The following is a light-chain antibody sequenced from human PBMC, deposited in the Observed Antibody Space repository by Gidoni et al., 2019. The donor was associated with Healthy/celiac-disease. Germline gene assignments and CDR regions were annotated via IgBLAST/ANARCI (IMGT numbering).Light chain of an antibody. J-gene: IGKJ2*01. CDR1: QSVSSSY. V-gene: IGKV3-20*01. Sequence: EIVLTQSPGTLSLSPGESATLSCKASQSVSSSYLAWYQQKPGQAPRLLIYGASSRATGIPDRFSGSGSGTDFTLTISRLEPEEFAVYYCQQYVSSPPYTFGQGTKLEIK. CDR2: GAS. CDR3: QQYVSSPPYT.